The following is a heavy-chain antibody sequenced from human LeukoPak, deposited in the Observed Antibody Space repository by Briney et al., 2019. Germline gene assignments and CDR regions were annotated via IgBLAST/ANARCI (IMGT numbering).Heavy chain of an antibody. D-gene: IGHD3-10*01. V-gene: IGHV1-18*01. J-gene: IGHJ6*02. Sequence: GASVKVSCKASGYSFTSYGFTWVRRAPGQGLEWMGWVSAYDGSTNYAQKIRGRVTMTTDASKNTAYMELRSLRFDDTAVYYCARGGRDGMDVWGQGTTVTVSS. CDR3: ARGGRDGMDV. CDR2: VSAYDGST. CDR1: GYSFTSYG.